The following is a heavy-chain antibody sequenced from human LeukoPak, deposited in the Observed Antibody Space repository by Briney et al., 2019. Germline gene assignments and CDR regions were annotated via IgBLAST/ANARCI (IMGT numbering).Heavy chain of an antibody. CDR3: ARGINYAFDI. CDR2: ITKSGSTI. Sequence: PGGSLRLSCAASGFSFSSYTMTWVRQAPGKGLEWVSHITKSGSTIYHADSVKGRFTISRDNAKNSLYLQMNSLRDEDTAVYYCARGINYAFDIWGQGTMVTASS. CDR1: GFSFSSYT. J-gene: IGHJ3*02. D-gene: IGHD1-7*01. V-gene: IGHV3-48*02.